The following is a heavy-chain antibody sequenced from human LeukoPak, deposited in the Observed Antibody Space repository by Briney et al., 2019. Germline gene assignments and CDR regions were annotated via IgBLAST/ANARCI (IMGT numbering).Heavy chain of an antibody. J-gene: IGHJ3*02. CDR1: GFTFSSYA. Sequence: GGSLRLSCAASGFTFSSYAMSWVRQAPGKGLEWVSGNSGTGRSTYYADSVKGRFTISRDNSKNTLYLQMNSLRAEDTAVYYCAKSSRFPSRDAFDIWGQGTMVTVSS. CDR3: AKSSRFPSRDAFDI. V-gene: IGHV3-23*01. CDR2: NSGTGRST.